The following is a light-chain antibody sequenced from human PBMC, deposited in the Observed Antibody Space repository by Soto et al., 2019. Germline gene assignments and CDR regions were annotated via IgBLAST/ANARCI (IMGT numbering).Light chain of an antibody. CDR1: ESVSNN. V-gene: IGKV3-15*01. J-gene: IGKJ4*01. CDR3: QQYNNWPLT. CDR2: HAI. Sequence: EIVMTQSPATLSVSPGERVTLSCRASESVSNNVAWYQQKPGQAPRLLIYHAITRATGIPARFSGSGSGTELTLTISSLQSEYFAIYYCQQYNNWPLTFGGGTKVEI.